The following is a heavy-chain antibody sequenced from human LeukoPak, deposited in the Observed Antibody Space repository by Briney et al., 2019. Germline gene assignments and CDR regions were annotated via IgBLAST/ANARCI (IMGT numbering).Heavy chain of an antibody. V-gene: IGHV4-39*01. J-gene: IGHJ4*02. D-gene: IGHD3-10*01. CDR3: VYYYGSGSVEY. CDR2: FYCSGST. Sequence: SETLSLTCTFSGGSITSSNYYWGWIRQPPGKGLEWIGSFYCSGSTNYNPSLKSRVTISVDTSKNQFSLKLSSVTAADTAVYYCVYYYGSGSVEYWGQGTLVTV. CDR1: GGSITSSNYY.